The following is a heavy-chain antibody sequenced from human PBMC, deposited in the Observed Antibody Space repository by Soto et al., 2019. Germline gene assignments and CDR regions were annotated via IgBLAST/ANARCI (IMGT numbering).Heavy chain of an antibody. CDR3: ARSVHYDFWSGYYTLDY. CDR1: GYTFTSYY. Sequence: ASVKVSCKASGYTFTSYYMHWVRQAPGQGLEWMGIINPSGGSTSYAQKFQGRVTMTRDTSTNTVYMELSSLRSEDTAVYYCARSVHYDFWSGYYTLDYWGQGTLVTVSS. V-gene: IGHV1-46*01. CDR2: INPSGGST. J-gene: IGHJ4*02. D-gene: IGHD3-3*01.